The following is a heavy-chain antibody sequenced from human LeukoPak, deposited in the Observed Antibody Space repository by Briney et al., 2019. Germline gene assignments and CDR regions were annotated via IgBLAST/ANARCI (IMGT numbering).Heavy chain of an antibody. V-gene: IGHV3-23*01. CDR3: AKDFRIGYSAHFDY. CDR2: IYENGGTT. J-gene: IGHJ4*02. Sequence: GSLRLPCGSPGITFRSHTINWFRQAPKKGMEFFPGIYENGGTTYYADSVKGRFSISRDNSKNTLYLQMDSLRGEDTAVYYCAKDFRIGYSAHFDYWGQGALVTVSS. D-gene: IGHD2-21*01. CDR1: GITFRSHT.